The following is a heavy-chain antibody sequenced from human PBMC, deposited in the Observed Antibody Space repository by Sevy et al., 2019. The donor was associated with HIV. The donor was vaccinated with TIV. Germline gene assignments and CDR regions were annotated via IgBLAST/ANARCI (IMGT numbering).Heavy chain of an antibody. CDR1: CFTFSSNW. D-gene: IGHD3-3*01. V-gene: IGHV3-7*01. Sequence: GGSLRLSCAASCFTFSSNWMTWVRQAPGKGLEWVANVKQDMSEKYYADSVKGRFTISRDNAKNLLFLQMNSLRDEDTAVYYCARAQQVTMLVVIGGLYFDLWGQGTLVTVSS. CDR2: VKQDMSEK. CDR3: ARAQQVTMLVVIGGLYFDL. J-gene: IGHJ4*02.